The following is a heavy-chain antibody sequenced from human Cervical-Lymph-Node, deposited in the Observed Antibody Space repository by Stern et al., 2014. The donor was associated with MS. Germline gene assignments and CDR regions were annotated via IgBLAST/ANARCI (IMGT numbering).Heavy chain of an antibody. D-gene: IGHD6-19*01. CDR1: GYTFTSYY. Sequence: QVQLVESGAEVKKPGASGKVSCKASGYTFTSYYIHWVRQAPGQGLERMGIINPSGGSTSYAQKFQGRVTMTRDTSTSTVYMELSSLRSEDTAMYYCAREVAGHRLGMMDVWGQGTTVTVSS. V-gene: IGHV1-46*01. CDR3: AREVAGHRLGMMDV. CDR2: INPSGGST. J-gene: IGHJ6*02.